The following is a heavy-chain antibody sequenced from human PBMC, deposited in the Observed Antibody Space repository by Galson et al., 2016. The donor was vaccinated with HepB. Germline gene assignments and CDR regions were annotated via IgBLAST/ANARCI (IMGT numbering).Heavy chain of an antibody. CDR3: ARDLWGDCSTTTCSHLDY. CDR2: IWFDGRDA. Sequence: SLRLSCAASGFKFSRFGMHWVRQAPGKGLESVAVIWFDGRDAYYGDSVKGRFTISKDNSKNTLYLQMNSLRVEDTAVYYCARDLWGDCSTTTCSHLDYWGQGTLVTVSS. D-gene: IGHD2-15*01. V-gene: IGHV3-33*01. J-gene: IGHJ4*02. CDR1: GFKFSRFG.